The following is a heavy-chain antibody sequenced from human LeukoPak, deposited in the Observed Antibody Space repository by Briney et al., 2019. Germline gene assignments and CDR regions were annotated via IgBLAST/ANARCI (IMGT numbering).Heavy chain of an antibody. V-gene: IGHV3-33*01. Sequence: GRSLRLSCAASGFTFSSYGMHWVRQAPGKGLEWVAVIWYDGSNKYYADSVKGRFTISRDNAKNSLYLQMNSLRDEDTAVYYCPRGPPFFTNWGQGTLVTVSS. CDR3: PRGPPFFTN. J-gene: IGHJ4*02. D-gene: IGHD3-10*01. CDR1: GFTFSSYG. CDR2: IWYDGSNK.